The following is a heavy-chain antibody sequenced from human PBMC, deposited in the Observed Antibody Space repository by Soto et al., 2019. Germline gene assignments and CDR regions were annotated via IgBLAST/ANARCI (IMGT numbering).Heavy chain of an antibody. CDR3: ARDVGSSHGPGHPHYFDY. D-gene: IGHD2-2*01. J-gene: IGHJ4*02. V-gene: IGHV4-59*12. CDR2: IYYSGST. CDR1: GGSISSYY. Sequence: SETLSLTCTVSGGSISSYYWSWIRQPPGKGLEWIGYIYYSGSTNYNPSLKSRVTISVDTSRNQFFLNLNSVTAADTAVYYCARDVGSSHGPGHPHYFDYWGQGTLVTVSS.